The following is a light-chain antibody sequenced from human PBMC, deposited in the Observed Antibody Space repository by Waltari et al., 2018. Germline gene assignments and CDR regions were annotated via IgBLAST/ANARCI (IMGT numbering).Light chain of an antibody. Sequence: TQSPGTLSLSPGETATLSCSASQTVRTTYLAWYQQKPGQAPTPLLYGASTRATGIPDRFSVSGSGTDFSITISSLEPEDFAVYYCQRNDISPLTFGGGTKVEIK. CDR2: GAS. CDR1: QTVRTTY. V-gene: IGKV3-20*01. CDR3: QRNDISPLT. J-gene: IGKJ4*01.